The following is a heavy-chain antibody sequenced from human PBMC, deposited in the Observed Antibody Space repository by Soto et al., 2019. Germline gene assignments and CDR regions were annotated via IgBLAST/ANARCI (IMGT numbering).Heavy chain of an antibody. Sequence: GGSLRLSCAASGFTFSSYGMHWVRQAPGKGLEWVAVIWYDGSNKYYADSVKGRFTISRDNSKNTLYLQMNSLRAEDTAVYYCASDLPRIEYSSSRDPFDYWGQGTLVTVSS. D-gene: IGHD6-6*01. CDR2: IWYDGSNK. CDR1: GFTFSSYG. J-gene: IGHJ4*02. V-gene: IGHV3-33*01. CDR3: ASDLPRIEYSSSRDPFDY.